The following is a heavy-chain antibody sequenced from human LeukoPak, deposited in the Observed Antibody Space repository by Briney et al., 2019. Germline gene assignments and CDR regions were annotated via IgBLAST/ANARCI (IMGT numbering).Heavy chain of an antibody. CDR3: ARGGYSYGNRLDY. J-gene: IGHJ4*02. CDR2: INSDGDST. Sequence: PGGSLRLSCAASGFTFSSYWMHWVRQAPGKGLVWVSRINSDGDSTRYADSVKGRFTISRDNAKNTLYLEMNSLRAEDTAVYYCARGGYSYGNRLDYWGQGTLVTVSS. D-gene: IGHD5-18*01. CDR1: GFTFSSYW. V-gene: IGHV3-74*01.